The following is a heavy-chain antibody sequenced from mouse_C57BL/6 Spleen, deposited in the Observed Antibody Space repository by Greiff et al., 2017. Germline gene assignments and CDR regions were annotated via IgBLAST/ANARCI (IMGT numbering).Heavy chain of an antibody. D-gene: IGHD2-3*01. V-gene: IGHV1-15*01. CDR2: IDPETGGT. J-gene: IGHJ3*01. Sequence: QVQLQQSGAELVRPGASVTLSCKASGYTFTDYEMHWVKQTPVHGLEWIGAIDPETGGTAYNQKFKGKAILTADKSSSTAYMELRSLTSEDSAVYYCTRWVYDGYWAYWGQGTVVTVSA. CDR1: GYTFTDYE. CDR3: TRWVYDGYWAY.